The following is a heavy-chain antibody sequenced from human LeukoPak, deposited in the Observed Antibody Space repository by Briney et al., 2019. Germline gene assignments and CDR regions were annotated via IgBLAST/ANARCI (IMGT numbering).Heavy chain of an antibody. J-gene: IGHJ4*02. CDR3: ARGKSDFWSGYYTGDYFDY. D-gene: IGHD3-3*01. CDR2: IYYSGST. CDR1: GGSISSCY. Sequence: SETLSLTCTVSGGSISSCYWSWIRQPPGKGLEWIGYIYYSGSTNYNPSLKSRVTISVDTSKNQFSLKLSSVTAADTAVYYCARGKSDFWSGYYTGDYFDYWGQGTLVTVSS. V-gene: IGHV4-59*01.